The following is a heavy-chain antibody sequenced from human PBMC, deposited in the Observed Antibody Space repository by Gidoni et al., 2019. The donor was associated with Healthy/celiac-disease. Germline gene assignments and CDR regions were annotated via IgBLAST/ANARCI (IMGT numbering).Heavy chain of an antibody. CDR2: LSYDGSNK. CDR1: GFTSSGYS. CDR3: ARGARSVVVVAANY. V-gene: IGHV3-30-3*01. D-gene: IGHD2-15*01. Sequence: QVQLVESGGGLFQPGRSLRLSCAASGFTSSGYSMHWVRQAPGKGLEVVEVLSYDGSNKYYADSVKGRFTISRDNSKNTLYLQMNSLRAEDTAVYYCARGARSVVVVAANYWGQGTLVTVSS. J-gene: IGHJ4*02.